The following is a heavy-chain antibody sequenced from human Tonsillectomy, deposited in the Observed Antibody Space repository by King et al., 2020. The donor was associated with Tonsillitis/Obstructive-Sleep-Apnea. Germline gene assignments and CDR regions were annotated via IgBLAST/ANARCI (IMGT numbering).Heavy chain of an antibody. Sequence: VQLVESGGGLEQPGRSLRLSCTASGFTFGDYAMSWVRQAPGKGLEWVGFIRSKAYGGTTEYAASVKGRFTISRDDSKSIAYLQMNSLKTEDTDVYYCTRDGRSYGTTYYFDYWGQGTLVTVSS. V-gene: IGHV3-49*04. CDR3: TRDGRSYGTTYYFDY. J-gene: IGHJ4*02. CDR1: GFTFGDYA. CDR2: IRSKAYGGTT. D-gene: IGHD5-18*01.